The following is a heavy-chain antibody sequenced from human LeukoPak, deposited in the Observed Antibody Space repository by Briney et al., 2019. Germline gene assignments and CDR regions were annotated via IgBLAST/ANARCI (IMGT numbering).Heavy chain of an antibody. J-gene: IGHJ4*02. CDR2: MNPNSGNS. Sequence: GASVKVSCKASGYTFTNYDINWVRQATGQGLEWMGYMNPNSGNSAYAQKFQDRVTITTDASISTASMELSGVRSEDTALYYCAREGLDYWGQGTLVTVSS. CDR3: AREGLDY. CDR1: GYTFTNYD. V-gene: IGHV1-8*01.